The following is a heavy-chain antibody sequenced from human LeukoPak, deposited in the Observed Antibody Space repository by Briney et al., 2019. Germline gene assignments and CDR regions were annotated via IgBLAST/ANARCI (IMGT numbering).Heavy chain of an antibody. CDR3: ARHRVLLSSSPLDY. J-gene: IGHJ4*02. CDR1: GFIFSSFW. D-gene: IGHD6-6*01. V-gene: IGHV3-7*01. Sequence: GGSLRLSCEASGFIFSSFWMSWVRQAPGKGLEWVANIKHDGSEKYYVGSVKGRFTISRDNAKNSLYLQMNSLRGEDTAVYHCARHRVLLSSSPLDYWGQGTLVTVSS. CDR2: IKHDGSEK.